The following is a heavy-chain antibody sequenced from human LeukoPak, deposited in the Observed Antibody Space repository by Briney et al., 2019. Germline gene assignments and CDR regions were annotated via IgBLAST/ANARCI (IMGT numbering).Heavy chain of an antibody. Sequence: ASVKVSCKASGYTFTSYYMHWVRQAPGQGLEWMGIINPSGGGTNYAQKFQGRVTMTRDTSISTAYMELSRLRSDDTAVYYCARENGYSSSWYNWFDPWGQGTLVTVSS. CDR2: INPSGGGT. V-gene: IGHV1-2*02. J-gene: IGHJ5*02. CDR1: GYTFTSYY. D-gene: IGHD6-13*01. CDR3: ARENGYSSSWYNWFDP.